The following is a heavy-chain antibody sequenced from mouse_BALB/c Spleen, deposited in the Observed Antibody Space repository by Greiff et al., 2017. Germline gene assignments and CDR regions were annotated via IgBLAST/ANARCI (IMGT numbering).Heavy chain of an antibody. CDR3: ARHGREPLYAMDY. V-gene: IGHV4-1*02. J-gene: IGHJ4*01. D-gene: IGHD1-1*01. Sequence: EVMLVESGGGLVQPGGSLKLSCAASGFDFSRYWMSWVRQAPGKGLEWIGEINPDSSTINYTPSLKDKFIISRDNAKNTLYLQMSKVRSEDTALYYCARHGREPLYAMDYWGQGTSVTVSS. CDR1: GFDFSRYW. CDR2: INPDSSTI.